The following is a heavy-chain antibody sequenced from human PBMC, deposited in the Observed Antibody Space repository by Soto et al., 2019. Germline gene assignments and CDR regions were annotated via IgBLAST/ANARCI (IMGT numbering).Heavy chain of an antibody. D-gene: IGHD1-26*01. J-gene: IGHJ3*02. V-gene: IGHV3-33*01. CDR2: IWYDGTHK. CDR3: ARDRGSGSRGDAFDI. Sequence: QVQLVESGGGVVQPGRSLRLCCAASGFTFSSYGMHWVRQAPGRGLEWVAIIWYDGTHKFYADSVQGRFTISRDNSKNTLYLQMNSLRAEDTAVYYCARDRGSGSRGDAFDIWGQGTMVTVSS. CDR1: GFTFSSYG.